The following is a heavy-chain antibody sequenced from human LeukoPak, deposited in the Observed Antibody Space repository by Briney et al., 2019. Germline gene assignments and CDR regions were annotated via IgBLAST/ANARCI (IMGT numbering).Heavy chain of an antibody. V-gene: IGHV3-23*01. J-gene: IGHJ5*01. D-gene: IGHD2-15*01. Sequence: SGGSLRLSCAASGFTFSSYAMSWVRQAPGKGLECISGFSGSGGSTYYADSVKGRFTISRDNAKSSLSLQMNSLRAEDTAIYYCTRATPEPVAGLNFFDSWGQGTLVTVSS. CDR1: GFTFSSYA. CDR3: TRATPEPVAGLNFFDS. CDR2: FSGSGGST.